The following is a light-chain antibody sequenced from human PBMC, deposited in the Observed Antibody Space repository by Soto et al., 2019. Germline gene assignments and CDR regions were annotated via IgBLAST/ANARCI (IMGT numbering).Light chain of an antibody. CDR3: HQIHTFPPM. J-gene: IGKJ4*02. CDR2: AAS. CDR1: QTISTW. V-gene: IGKV1-12*01. Sequence: DIPMTQSPSSVSASVGDRVTITCRASQTISTWLAWDQQKPGRAPKLLIYAASSLQTGVASRFSGSESGTDFTHTISSRQPEDFATYICHQIHTFPPMFGGRTKVVIK.